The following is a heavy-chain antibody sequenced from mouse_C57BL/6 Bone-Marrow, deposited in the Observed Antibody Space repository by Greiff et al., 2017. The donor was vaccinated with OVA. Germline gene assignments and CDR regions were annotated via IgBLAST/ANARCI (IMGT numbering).Heavy chain of an antibody. CDR1: GFTFSSYA. J-gene: IGHJ2*01. CDR3: ARGGYGLFDY. CDR2: ISDGGSYT. V-gene: IGHV5-4*01. D-gene: IGHD2-2*01. Sequence: EVQLVESGGGLVKPGGSLKLSCAASGFTFSSYAMSWVRQTPEKRLEWVATISDGGSYTYYPDNVKGRFTISRDNAKNNLYLQMSHLKSEDTAMYYCARGGYGLFDYWGQGTTLTVSS.